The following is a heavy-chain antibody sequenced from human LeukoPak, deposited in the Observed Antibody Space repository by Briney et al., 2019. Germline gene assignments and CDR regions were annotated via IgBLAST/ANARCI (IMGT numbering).Heavy chain of an antibody. Sequence: PPETLSLTCAVYGGSFSGYYWSWIRRPPGKGLEWIGEINHSGSTNYNPSPKSRVTISVDTSKNQFSLKLSSVTAADTAVYYCARAAPTLGDGAVAGTWFDYWGQGTLVTVSS. CDR2: INHSGST. J-gene: IGHJ4*02. V-gene: IGHV4-34*01. CDR1: GGSFSGYY. D-gene: IGHD6-19*01. CDR3: ARAAPTLGDGAVAGTWFDY.